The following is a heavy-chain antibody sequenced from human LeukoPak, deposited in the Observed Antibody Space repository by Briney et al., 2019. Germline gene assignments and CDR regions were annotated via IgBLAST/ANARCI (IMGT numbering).Heavy chain of an antibody. V-gene: IGHV3-30*03. D-gene: IGHD1-26*01. CDR3: AVGASKDY. Sequence: GGSLRLSCAASGFTFSSYGMHWVRQAPGKGLEWVAVISYDGSNKCYADSVKGRFTISRDNSKNTLYLQMNSLRAEDTAVYYCAVGASKDYWGQGTLVTVSS. CDR1: GFTFSSYG. CDR2: ISYDGSNK. J-gene: IGHJ4*02.